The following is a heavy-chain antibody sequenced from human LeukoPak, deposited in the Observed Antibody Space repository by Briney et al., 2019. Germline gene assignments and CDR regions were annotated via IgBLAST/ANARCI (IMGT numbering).Heavy chain of an antibody. V-gene: IGHV3-30*02. CDR3: AKDIDSGDYFYYFDF. CDR2: IRHDGTKT. D-gene: IGHD4-17*01. J-gene: IGHJ4*02. Sequence: PGGSLRLSCAASGFSFSNYGLHWVRQAPGKGLEWVSFIRHDGTKTYYADSVKGRFTISRDNSKNTLYLQMSSLRAEDTAVYYCAKDIDSGDYFYYFDFLGQGTLVSVSS. CDR1: GFSFSNYG.